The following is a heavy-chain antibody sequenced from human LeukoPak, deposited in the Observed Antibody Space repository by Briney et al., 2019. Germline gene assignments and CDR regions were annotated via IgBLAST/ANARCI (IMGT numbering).Heavy chain of an antibody. D-gene: IGHD3-10*01. Sequence: GGSLRLSCAASEFFSMYAMHWVRQAPGKGLEWVAAVAYDGKHQYYADSMKGRFTISKDNFKNTLYMNNLKPEDTAVYYCAGGVRGVSSWFDPWGQGTLVTVSS. CDR1: EFFSMYA. CDR2: VAYDGKHQ. V-gene: IGHV3-30*04. CDR3: AGGVRGVSSWFDP. J-gene: IGHJ5*02.